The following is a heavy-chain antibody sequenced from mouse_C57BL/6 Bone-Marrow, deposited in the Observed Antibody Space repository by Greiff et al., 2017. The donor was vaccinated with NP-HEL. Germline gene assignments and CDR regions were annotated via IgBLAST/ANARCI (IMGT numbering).Heavy chain of an antibody. CDR3: TRAYEYDGYYFDY. Sequence: EVKLMESGGGLVQPGGSMKLSCAASGFTFSDAWMDWVRQSPEKGLEWVAEIRNKANNHATYYAESVKGRFTISRDDSKSSVYLQMNSLRAEDTGIYYCTRAYEYDGYYFDYWGQGTTLTVSS. CDR2: IRNKANNHAT. V-gene: IGHV6-6*01. D-gene: IGHD2-4*01. CDR1: GFTFSDAW. J-gene: IGHJ2*01.